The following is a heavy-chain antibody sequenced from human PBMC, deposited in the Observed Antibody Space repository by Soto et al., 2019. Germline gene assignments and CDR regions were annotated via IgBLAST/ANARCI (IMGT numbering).Heavy chain of an antibody. Sequence: EVQLVASGGGLIQPGGSLRLSCAACGFSFRSYDMHWVRQPPGTGLEGVSGIGTAGDTYYHGSVKGRFSISRENAKNSSYLQMSNLRAGETALYYCPRGWLATGGSLSDTDIGGKGTTFTVSS. CDR3: PRGWLATGGSLSDTDI. V-gene: IGHV3-13*01. D-gene: IGHD6-13*01. CDR2: IGTAGDT. J-gene: IGHJ6*03. CDR1: GFSFRSYD.